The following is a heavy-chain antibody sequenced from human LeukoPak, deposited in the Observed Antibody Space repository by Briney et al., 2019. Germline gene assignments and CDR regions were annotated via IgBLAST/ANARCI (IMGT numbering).Heavy chain of an antibody. Sequence: SETLSLTCTVSGGSISSHYWSWIRQPPGKGPEWIGYVYYSGSTNYNPSLKSRVTISVDTSKNQFSLKLSSVTAADTAVYYCARERCSAGTCYLDYWGQGTLVTVSS. CDR2: VYYSGST. CDR1: GGSISSHY. J-gene: IGHJ4*02. V-gene: IGHV4-59*11. CDR3: ARERCSAGTCYLDY. D-gene: IGHD2-15*01.